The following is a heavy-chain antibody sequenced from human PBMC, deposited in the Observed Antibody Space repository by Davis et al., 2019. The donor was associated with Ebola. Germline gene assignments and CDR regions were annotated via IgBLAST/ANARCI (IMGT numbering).Heavy chain of an antibody. V-gene: IGHV1-2*02. D-gene: IGHD5-18*01. CDR2: INPNSGGT. CDR3: ARADTAIRTGLGY. Sequence: ASVKVSCKASGYTFTDYYMHWVRQAPGQGLEWMGWINPNSGGTNYAQKFQGRVTMTRDTSTSTVYMELSSLRSEDTAVYYCARADTAIRTGLGYWGQGTLVTVSS. J-gene: IGHJ4*02. CDR1: GYTFTDYY.